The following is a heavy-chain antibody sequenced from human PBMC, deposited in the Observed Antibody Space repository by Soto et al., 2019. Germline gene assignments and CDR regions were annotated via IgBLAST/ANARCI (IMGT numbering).Heavy chain of an antibody. CDR2: IKQSASET. CDR3: ARGYNIDY. J-gene: IGHJ4*02. D-gene: IGHD5-18*01. V-gene: IGHV3-7*03. CDR1: GFTFSSHW. Sequence: EVQLVESGGGLVQSGGSLRLSCVASGFTFSSHWMTWVGQAPGKGLEWVANIKQSASETYYVDSVKGRFTISRDDAKNSLYLQMNTLRAEDTAVYYCARGYNIDYWGQGTLVSVSS.